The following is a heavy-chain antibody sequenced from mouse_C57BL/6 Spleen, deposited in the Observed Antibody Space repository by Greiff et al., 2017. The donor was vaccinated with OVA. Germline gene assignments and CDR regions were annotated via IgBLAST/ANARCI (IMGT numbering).Heavy chain of an antibody. V-gene: IGHV5-9-1*02. Sequence: EVQRVESGEGLVKPGGSLKLSCAASGFTFSSYAMSWVRQTPEKRLEWVAYISSGGDYIYYADTVKGRFTISRDNARNTLYLQMSSLTSEDTAMYYCTREVITGPRLFDYWGQGTTLTVSS. CDR2: ISSGGDYI. D-gene: IGHD4-1*01. J-gene: IGHJ2*01. CDR1: GFTFSSYA. CDR3: TREVITGPRLFDY.